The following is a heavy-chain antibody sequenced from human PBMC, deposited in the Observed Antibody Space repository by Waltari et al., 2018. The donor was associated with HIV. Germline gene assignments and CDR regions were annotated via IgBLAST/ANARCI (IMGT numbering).Heavy chain of an antibody. Sequence: QVQLQEAGPGLVKPSQTLSLTCTVPGGSISSGYCYWSWIRQPPGKGLEWIGYIYYSGSTYYNPSLKSRVTISVDTSKNQFSLKLSSVTAADTAVYYCARGQQLVGMDVWGQGTTVTVSS. D-gene: IGHD6-13*01. CDR2: IYYSGST. J-gene: IGHJ6*02. CDR1: GGSISSGYCY. CDR3: ARGQQLVGMDV. V-gene: IGHV4-30-4*01.